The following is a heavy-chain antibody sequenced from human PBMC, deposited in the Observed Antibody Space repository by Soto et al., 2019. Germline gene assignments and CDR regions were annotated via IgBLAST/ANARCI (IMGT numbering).Heavy chain of an antibody. V-gene: IGHV4-4*02. CDR3: ARLYSTRYNSDGLDV. CDR1: GGSVLSTNW. Sequence: QVQLQESGPGLVKPSGTLSLSCGVSGGSVLSTNWWTWVRQPPGKGLEWIGEIYHSGSTNYNPSLKGRVTISLDKSKNRFSLHLSPMTAADTAVYYCARLYSTRYNSDGLDVWGQGTPVTVS. CDR2: IYHSGST. D-gene: IGHD6-13*01. J-gene: IGHJ6*02.